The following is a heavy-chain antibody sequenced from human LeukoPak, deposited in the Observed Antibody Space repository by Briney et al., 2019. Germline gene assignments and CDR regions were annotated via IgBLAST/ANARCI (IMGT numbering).Heavy chain of an antibody. CDR2: TNHSGST. V-gene: IGHV4-34*01. Sequence: SETLSLTCAVYGGSFSGYYWSWIRQPPGKGLEWIGETNHSGSTNYNPSLKSRVTISVDTSKNQFSLKLSSVTAADTAVYYCARVPLWFGEFTTYYFDYWGQGTLVTVSS. D-gene: IGHD3-10*01. CDR1: GGSFSGYY. J-gene: IGHJ4*02. CDR3: ARVPLWFGEFTTYYFDY.